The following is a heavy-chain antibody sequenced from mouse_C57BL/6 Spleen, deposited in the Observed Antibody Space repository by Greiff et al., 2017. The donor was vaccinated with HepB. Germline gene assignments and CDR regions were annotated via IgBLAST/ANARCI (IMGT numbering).Heavy chain of an antibody. V-gene: IGHV5-4*01. J-gene: IGHJ2*01. Sequence: EVKLVESGGGLVKPGGSLKLSCAASGFTFSSYAMSWVRQTPEKRPEWVATISDGGSYTYYPDNVKGRFTISRDNAKNNLYLQMSHLKSEDTAMYYCAREGFTHFDYWGQGTTLTVSS. CDR1: GFTFSSYA. CDR3: AREGFTHFDY. CDR2: ISDGGSYT.